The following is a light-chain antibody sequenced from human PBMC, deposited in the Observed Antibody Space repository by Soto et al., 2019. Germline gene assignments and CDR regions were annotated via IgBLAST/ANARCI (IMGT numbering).Light chain of an antibody. CDR3: SSYTSSSTLV. CDR2: DVR. V-gene: IGLV2-14*01. J-gene: IGLJ2*01. CDR1: SSDVGGYNY. Sequence: QSALTQPASVSGSPGQSITISCTGTSSDVGGYNYVSWYQQHPGKAPKLMIYDVRKRPSGVSNRFSGSKSGNTASLTISGLQDEDEADYYCSSYTSSSTLVFGGGTKLTVL.